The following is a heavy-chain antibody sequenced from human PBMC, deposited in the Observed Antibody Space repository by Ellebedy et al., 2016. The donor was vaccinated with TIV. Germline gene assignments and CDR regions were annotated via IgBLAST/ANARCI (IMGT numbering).Heavy chain of an antibody. J-gene: IGHJ4*02. V-gene: IGHV3-33*01. CDR2: IWYDGSNK. Sequence: PGGSLRLACTAAGFIFNNYGMHCVRQAPGKGLEWVAFIWYDGSNKYYADSVKGRFTISRDNSKNTLYLQMNSLGVDDTAIFYGARDRHVDRGDCLDYWGQGTLVTVSS. CDR3: ARDRHVDRGDCLDY. CDR1: GFIFNNYG. D-gene: IGHD2-21*02.